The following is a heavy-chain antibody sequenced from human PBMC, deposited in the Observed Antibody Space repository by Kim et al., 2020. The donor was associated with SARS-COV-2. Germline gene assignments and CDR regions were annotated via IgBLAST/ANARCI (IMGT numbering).Heavy chain of an antibody. V-gene: IGHV1-3*01. J-gene: IGHJ6*02. Sequence: ASVKVSCKASGYTFANYAIHWVRQAAGQRLEWMGWVNGGNGNTKYSQKFQGRVTMTRDTSATTAYMELNSLTSEDTAVYYCARGGTVIFMDVWGQGTTV. CDR2: VNGGNGNT. CDR3: ARGGTVIFMDV. CDR1: GYTFANYA. D-gene: IGHD4-17*01.